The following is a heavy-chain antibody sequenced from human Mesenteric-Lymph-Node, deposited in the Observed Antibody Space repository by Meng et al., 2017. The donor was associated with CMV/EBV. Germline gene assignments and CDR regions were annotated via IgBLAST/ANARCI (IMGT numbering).Heavy chain of an antibody. J-gene: IGHJ4*02. Sequence: SCAASGFTFSDHRMHWVRQTPGKGLEWISSLSDDGSSKDYADSVKGRFTISRDNPKNSLFLQMNTLRTDDTAVYYCVRQQWLVKVFDYWGQGTLVTVSS. CDR3: VRQQWLVKVFDY. CDR1: GFTFSDHR. CDR2: LSDDGSSK. V-gene: IGHV3-30*19. D-gene: IGHD6-19*01.